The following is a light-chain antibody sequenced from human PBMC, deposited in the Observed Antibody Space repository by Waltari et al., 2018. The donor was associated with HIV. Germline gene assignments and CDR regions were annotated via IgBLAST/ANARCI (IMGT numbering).Light chain of an antibody. V-gene: IGLV1-47*01. J-gene: IGLJ3*02. CDR2: DIS. CDR3: STWSAVLRAWV. CDR1: TSSSQFPS. Sequence: QSVLTQPPSTSAAPWQRVTFSCSGHTSSSQFPSFSWYQQLPGAAPKLLIYDISHRPSGGPDRFSGSKSGASASLAITSLRSEDEGLYYCSTWSAVLRAWVFGGGTKLTVL.